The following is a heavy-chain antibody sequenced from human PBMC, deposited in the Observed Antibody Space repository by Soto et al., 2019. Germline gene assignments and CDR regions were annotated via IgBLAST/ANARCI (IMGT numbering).Heavy chain of an antibody. CDR1: GVTCSSYG. Sequence: SLRLSCAASGVTCSSYGMHLVRQAPGKGLEWVAVIWYDGSNKYYADSVKGRFSISRDNSKNTLCLQMNSLRAEDTAVYYCAREYYYGSGSYGYYYGMDVWGQGTTVTVSS. CDR3: AREYYYGSGSYGYYYGMDV. V-gene: IGHV3-33*01. D-gene: IGHD3-10*01. J-gene: IGHJ6*02. CDR2: IWYDGSNK.